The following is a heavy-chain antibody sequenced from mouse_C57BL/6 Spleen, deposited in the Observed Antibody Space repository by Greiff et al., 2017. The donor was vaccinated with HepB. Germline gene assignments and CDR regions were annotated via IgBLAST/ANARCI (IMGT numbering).Heavy chain of an antibody. J-gene: IGHJ3*01. CDR1: GYTFTDYE. V-gene: IGHV1-15*01. CDR2: IDPETGGT. CDR3: TRFYDGDHAFAY. D-gene: IGHD2-3*01. Sequence: QVQLQQSGAELVRPGASVTLSCKASGYTFTDYEMHWVKQTPVHGLEWIGAIDPETGGTAYNQKFKGKAILTADKSASTAYMELRSLTSEDSAVYYCTRFYDGDHAFAYWGQGTPVTVSA.